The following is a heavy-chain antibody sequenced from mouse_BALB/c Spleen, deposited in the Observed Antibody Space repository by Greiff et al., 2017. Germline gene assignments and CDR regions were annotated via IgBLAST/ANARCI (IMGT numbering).Heavy chain of an antibody. Sequence: VQLQESGAELVRPGTSVKVSCKASGYAFTNYLIEWVKQRPGQGLEWIGVINPGSGGTNYNEKFKGKATLTADKSSSTAYMQLSSLTSDDSAVYFCARVGGYYENAMDYWGQGTSVTVSS. V-gene: IGHV1-54*01. J-gene: IGHJ4*01. CDR1: GYAFTNYL. CDR3: ARVGGYYENAMDY. CDR2: INPGSGGT. D-gene: IGHD2-3*01.